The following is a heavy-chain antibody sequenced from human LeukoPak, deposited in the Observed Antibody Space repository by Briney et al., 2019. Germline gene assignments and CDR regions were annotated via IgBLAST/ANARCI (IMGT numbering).Heavy chain of an antibody. CDR2: IYPDGRS. J-gene: IGHJ4*02. Sequence: GGSLRLSCAVSGLTISNNYMSWVRQAPGKGLEWVSVIYPDGRSYYTDSVKGRFTISRDNSKNTVYLQMNSLRVDDTAVYFCARDRIGRSKDHWGQGSLVTVSS. V-gene: IGHV3-53*01. CDR3: ARDRIGRSKDH. D-gene: IGHD1-14*01. CDR1: GLTISNNY.